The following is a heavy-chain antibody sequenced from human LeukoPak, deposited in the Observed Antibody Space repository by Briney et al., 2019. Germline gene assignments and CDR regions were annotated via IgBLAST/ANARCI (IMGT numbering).Heavy chain of an antibody. V-gene: IGHV3-23*01. CDR2: ISGSAGRT. J-gene: IGHJ4*02. Sequence: PGGSLSLSCAPSGFTFSSYAMSWARQAPGKGPEWLSAISGSAGRTYYADSVKGRFTISRENSKITLYLQMNSLRAEDTAVYYCAKDHVAAAVHFDDWGQGTLVTVSS. CDR3: AKDHVAAAVHFDD. D-gene: IGHD2-15*01. CDR1: GFTFSSYA.